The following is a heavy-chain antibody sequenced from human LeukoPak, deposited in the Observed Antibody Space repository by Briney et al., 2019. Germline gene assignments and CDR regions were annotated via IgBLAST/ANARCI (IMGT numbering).Heavy chain of an antibody. CDR1: GYTFTGHY. V-gene: IGHV1-2*02. CDR3: AKTLYIAAAPGGLDY. Sequence: ASVKVSCKASGYTFTGHYLHWVRQVPGQGLEWMGWINPRNAATNYAQKFQGRVTMTRDTSISTVYMELGSLRSDDTAVYYCAKTLYIAAAPGGLDYWGQGTLVTVSS. J-gene: IGHJ4*02. D-gene: IGHD6-13*01. CDR2: INPRNAAT.